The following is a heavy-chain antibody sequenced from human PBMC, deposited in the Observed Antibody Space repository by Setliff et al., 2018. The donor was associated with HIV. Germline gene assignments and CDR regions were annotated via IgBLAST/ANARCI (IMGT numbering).Heavy chain of an antibody. CDR2: IDPSDSYI. J-gene: IGHJ3*02. CDR1: GKSLSNYW. CDR3: SRGIAVAGHDFANTPGDI. Sequence: GESLKISCKGSGKSLSNYWINWVRQMPGKGLEWMGRIDPSDSYINYGPSFQGHVTVSADKSTNTAFLQWSSLKASDSAMYYCSRGIAVAGHDFANTPGDIWGQGTMVTVSS. D-gene: IGHD6-19*01. V-gene: IGHV5-10-1*01.